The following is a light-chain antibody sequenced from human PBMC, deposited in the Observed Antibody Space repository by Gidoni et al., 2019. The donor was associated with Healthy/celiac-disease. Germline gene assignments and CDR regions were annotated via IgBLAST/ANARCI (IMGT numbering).Light chain of an antibody. CDR2: GNS. Sequence: QSVLTQPPSVSGAPGQRVTISCTGSSSNIGVGYGVHWYQQLPGTAPKLLIYGNSKRPSGVPDRFSGSKSGTSASLAITGLQAEDEADYYCQSYDSSLSGNVVFGGGTKLTVL. V-gene: IGLV1-40*01. CDR3: QSYDSSLSGNVV. J-gene: IGLJ2*01. CDR1: SSNIGVGYG.